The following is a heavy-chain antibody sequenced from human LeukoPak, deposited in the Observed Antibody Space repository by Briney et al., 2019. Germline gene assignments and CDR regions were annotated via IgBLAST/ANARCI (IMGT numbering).Heavy chain of an antibody. CDR3: ASRSAGHFDY. CDR2: ITYNSGTI. V-gene: IGHV3-48*04. CDR1: GFTFRSYA. Sequence: VGSLRLSCAASGFTFRSYAMQWVRQAPGKGLEWVSYITYNSGTIFYADSVKGRFTISRDNAKNSLYLQMNSLRAEDTAVYYCASRSAGHFDYWGQRTLVTVSS. J-gene: IGHJ4*02.